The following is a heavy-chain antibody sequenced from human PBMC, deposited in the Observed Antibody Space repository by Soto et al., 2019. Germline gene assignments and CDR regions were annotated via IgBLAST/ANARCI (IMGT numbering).Heavy chain of an antibody. CDR2: ISWNSGNI. D-gene: IGHD5-18*01. Sequence: EVQLEESGGALVQPGRSLRLSCAASGFTFDDYAMYWVRQVLGKGLERVSSISWNSGNIGYADTVKGGFTTSRDNAENSLYLQMNSLRPEDTALYYCVRSKGGYSYGTQFDYCGQGTLVTVSS. CDR3: VRSKGGYSYGTQFDY. J-gene: IGHJ4*02. CDR1: GFTFDDYA. V-gene: IGHV3-9*01.